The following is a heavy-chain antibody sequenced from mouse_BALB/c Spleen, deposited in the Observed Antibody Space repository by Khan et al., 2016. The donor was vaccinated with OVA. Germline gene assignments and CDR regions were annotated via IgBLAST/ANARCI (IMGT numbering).Heavy chain of an antibody. Sequence: QVQLQQSGAELARPGASVKLSCKSSGYTFTSYWMQWIKQRPGQGLEWIGTIYPGDGDTSYTQKFKDKATLTADKSSNTAYMQLRNLASEDSAVYYCASYRYDYFDYGGQGTTLTVSS. D-gene: IGHD2-14*01. CDR2: IYPGDGDT. CDR1: GYTFTSYW. J-gene: IGHJ2*01. V-gene: IGHV1-87*01. CDR3: ASYRYDYFDY.